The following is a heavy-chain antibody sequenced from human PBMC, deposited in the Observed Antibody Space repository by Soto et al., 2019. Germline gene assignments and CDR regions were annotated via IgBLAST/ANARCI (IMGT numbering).Heavy chain of an antibody. Sequence: ASVKVSCKASGYTFTSYYMHWVRQAPGQGLEWMGIINPSGGSTSYAQKFQGRVTMTRDTSTSTVYMELSSLRSEDTAVYYCARDSSYDFWSGYSSWGQMTYFDYWGQGTLVTVS. D-gene: IGHD3-3*01. V-gene: IGHV1-46*01. CDR3: ARDSSYDFWSGYSSWGQMTYFDY. CDR1: GYTFTSYY. J-gene: IGHJ4*02. CDR2: INPSGGST.